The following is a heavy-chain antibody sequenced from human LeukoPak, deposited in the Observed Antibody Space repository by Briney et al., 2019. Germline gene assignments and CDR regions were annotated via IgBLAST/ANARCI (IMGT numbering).Heavy chain of an antibody. CDR1: GGSISSGSYY. J-gene: IGHJ4*02. D-gene: IGHD5-18*01. V-gene: IGHV4-61*02. CDR3: ARISGYSYAHFDY. Sequence: SETLSLTCTVSGGSISSGSYYWSWIRQPAGKGLEWIGRIYTSGSTNYNPSLKSRVTISVDTSKNQFSLNLSSVTAADTAVYYCARISGYSYAHFDYWGQGTLVTVSS. CDR2: IYTSGST.